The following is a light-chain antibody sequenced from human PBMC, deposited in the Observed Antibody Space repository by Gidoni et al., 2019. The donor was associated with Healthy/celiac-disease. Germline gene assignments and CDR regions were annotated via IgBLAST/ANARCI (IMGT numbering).Light chain of an antibody. CDR3: QQRSNWLT. CDR1: QSVSSY. Sequence: EIVLTQSQATLSLSPGERATLSCRASQSVSSYLAWYQQKPGQAPRLLLYDASNRSTGIPARFSGSGSGTDFTLTISSLEPEDFAVYSCQQRSNWLTFGGGTKVEIK. CDR2: DAS. V-gene: IGKV3-11*01. J-gene: IGKJ4*01.